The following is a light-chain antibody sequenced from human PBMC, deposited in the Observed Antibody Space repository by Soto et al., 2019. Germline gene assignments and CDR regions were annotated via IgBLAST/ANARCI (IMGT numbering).Light chain of an antibody. CDR3: AKWNKGLGVPV. CDR1: TSNIGSSS. V-gene: IGLV1-47*01. Sequence: QSVLRQPPSASGTPGQSVTISCSGSTSNIGSSSVYWYQQLPGTAPKVFIYENNRRPSGVPDRFSGSKSGTSASLAISGLRSKDEADYSCAKWNKGLGVPVFGGGP. CDR2: ENN. J-gene: IGLJ2*01.